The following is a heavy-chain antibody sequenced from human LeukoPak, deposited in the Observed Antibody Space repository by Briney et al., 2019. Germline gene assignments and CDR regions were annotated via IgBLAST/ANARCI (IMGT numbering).Heavy chain of an antibody. D-gene: IGHD2-21*02. CDR3: VRGGLHCRGTDCYSTGLFDS. V-gene: IGHV1-8*03. CDR1: GHTFNTYD. Sequence: ASVKVSCKASGHTFNTYDINWVRQATGQGLEWMGWMKPDSGATGYAPRFQGRVTITRNMSISTAYMELSSLRSEDTAVYYCVRGGLHCRGTDCYSTGLFDSWGRGTLVIVSS. J-gene: IGHJ4*02. CDR2: MKPDSGAT.